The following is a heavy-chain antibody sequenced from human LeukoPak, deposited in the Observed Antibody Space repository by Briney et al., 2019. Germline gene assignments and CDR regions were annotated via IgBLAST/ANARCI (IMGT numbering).Heavy chain of an antibody. Sequence: SETLSLTCTVSGGSISSSSYYWGWIRQPPGKGLEWIGSIYYSGSTYYNPSLKSRVTISVDTSKNQFSLKLSSVTAAGTAVYYCARVYYYYYMDVWGKGTTVTVSS. V-gene: IGHV4-39*07. J-gene: IGHJ6*03. CDR1: GGSISSSSYY. CDR3: ARVYYYYYMDV. CDR2: IYYSGST.